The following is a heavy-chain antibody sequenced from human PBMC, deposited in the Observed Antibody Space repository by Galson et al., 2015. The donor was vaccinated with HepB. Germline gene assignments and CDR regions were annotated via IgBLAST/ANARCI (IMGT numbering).Heavy chain of an antibody. V-gene: IGHV3-7*03. CDR3: ARVDVGADYCFDY. Sequence: SLRLSCAASGFTFSSYWMSWVRQAPGKGLEWVANIKQDGSEKYYVDSVKGRFTISRDNAKNSLYLQMNSLRAEDTAVYYCARVDVGADYCFDYWGQGTLVTVSS. J-gene: IGHJ4*02. CDR1: GFTFSSYW. CDR2: IKQDGSEK.